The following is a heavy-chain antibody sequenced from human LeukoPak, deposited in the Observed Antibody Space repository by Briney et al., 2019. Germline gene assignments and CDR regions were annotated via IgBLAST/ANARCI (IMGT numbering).Heavy chain of an antibody. D-gene: IGHD3-3*01. J-gene: IGHJ4*02. CDR2: ISYDGSNK. Sequence: PGGSLRLSCSASGFTFSSYAMHWVRQAPGKGLEWVAVISYDGSNKYYADSVKGRFTISRDNSKNTLYLQMNSLRAEDTAVYYCARPLMESGYHYWGQGTLVTVSS. V-gene: IGHV3-30-3*01. CDR1: GFTFSSYA. CDR3: ARPLMESGYHY.